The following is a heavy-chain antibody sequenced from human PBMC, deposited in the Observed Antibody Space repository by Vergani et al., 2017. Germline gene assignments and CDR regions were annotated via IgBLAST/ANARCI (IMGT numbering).Heavy chain of an antibody. Sequence: QVQLQESGPGLVKPPGTLSLTCAVSGGSISSRNWWSWVRQPPGKGLEWIGEIYHSGSTNYNPSLKSRVTISVGKSKNQFSLKLSSVTAADTAVYYCARALKLRYSPFGDYYYYGMDVWGQGTTVTVSS. J-gene: IGHJ6*02. CDR2: IYHSGST. CDR3: ARALKLRYSPFGDYYYYGMDV. D-gene: IGHD3-9*01. CDR1: GGSISSRNW. V-gene: IGHV4-4*03.